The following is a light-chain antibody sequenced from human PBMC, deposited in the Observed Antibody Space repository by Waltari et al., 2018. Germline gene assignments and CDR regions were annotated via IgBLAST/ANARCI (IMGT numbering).Light chain of an antibody. CDR3: STYSPSGTPYV. CDR2: YVS. Sequence: QSALTQPASVSGSPGQSITISCTGTSGDIGRHNFVSWYQQHPGKAPRLMIFYVSNRPSGVSDRFSGAKSGNPASLTISGLQAEDEADYYCSTYSPSGTPYVFGTGTEVTVL. V-gene: IGLV2-14*03. CDR1: SGDIGRHNF. J-gene: IGLJ1*01.